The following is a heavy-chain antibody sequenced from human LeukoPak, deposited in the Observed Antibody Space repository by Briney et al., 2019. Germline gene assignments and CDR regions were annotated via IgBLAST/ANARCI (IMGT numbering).Heavy chain of an antibody. V-gene: IGHV3-21*01. Sequence: GGSLRLSCAASGFTFSSYSMNWVRQAPGKGLEWVSSISSSSYIYYADSVKGRFTISRDNAKNSLYLQMNSLRAEDTAVYYCARDLLQQLTPFDYWGQGTLVTVSS. D-gene: IGHD6-13*01. CDR3: ARDLLQQLTPFDY. J-gene: IGHJ4*02. CDR1: GFTFSSYS. CDR2: ISSSSYI.